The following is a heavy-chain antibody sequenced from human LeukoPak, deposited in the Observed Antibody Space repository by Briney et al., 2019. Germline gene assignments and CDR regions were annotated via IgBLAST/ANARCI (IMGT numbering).Heavy chain of an antibody. Sequence: KSSETLSLTCTVSGGSISSYYWSWIRQPPGKGLEWIGYIYYSGSTNYNPSLKSRVTISVDTSKNQFSLKLSSVTAADTAVYYCARQIGYSYGSDYWGQGTLVTVSS. CDR2: IYYSGST. J-gene: IGHJ4*02. CDR1: GGSISSYY. CDR3: ARQIGYSYGSDY. V-gene: IGHV4-59*08. D-gene: IGHD5-18*01.